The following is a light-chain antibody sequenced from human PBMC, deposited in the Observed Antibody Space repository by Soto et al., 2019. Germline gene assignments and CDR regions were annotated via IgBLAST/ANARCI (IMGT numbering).Light chain of an antibody. J-gene: IGKJ4*01. CDR2: KTS. CDR1: QSISSW. CDR3: QQYDSYPLT. Sequence: DIQMTQSPSTLSASVGDRVTITCRASQSISSWLAWYQQKPGKAPNLLIYKTSSLESGVPSRFSGSGSGTKFTLPLNSLQPDDFATYYCQQYDSYPLTFGGGTKVEIK. V-gene: IGKV1-5*03.